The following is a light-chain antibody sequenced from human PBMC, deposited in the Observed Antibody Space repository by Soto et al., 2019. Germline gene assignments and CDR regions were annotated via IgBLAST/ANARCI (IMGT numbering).Light chain of an antibody. CDR3: HQYGTSPLT. V-gene: IGKV3-20*01. CDR2: GAS. Sequence: EIVLTQSPGTLSLSPGERATLSCRASQSVNSNYLAWLQHKPGQAPRFLIYGASSRAAGIPDRFSGSGSGTDFTLSISRVEPEDFAMYYCHQYGTSPLTFGPGTKVDIK. CDR1: QSVNSNY. J-gene: IGKJ3*01.